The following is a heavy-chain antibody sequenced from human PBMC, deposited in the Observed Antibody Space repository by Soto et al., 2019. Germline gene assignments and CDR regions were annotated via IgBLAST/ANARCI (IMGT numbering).Heavy chain of an antibody. Sequence: ALVKVSCKTSGYTFTGYYMHWVRKDHGQGLEWMGWINPNRGGTNYAQKFQGRVTMTRDTSISTAYMELSRLRSDDTAVYYCARGFMRFMYYYDSSGYYHLWGQGPLVT. V-gene: IGHV1-2*02. D-gene: IGHD3-22*01. CDR1: GYTFTGYY. J-gene: IGHJ4*02. CDR3: ARGFMRFMYYYDSSGYYHL. CDR2: INPNRGGT.